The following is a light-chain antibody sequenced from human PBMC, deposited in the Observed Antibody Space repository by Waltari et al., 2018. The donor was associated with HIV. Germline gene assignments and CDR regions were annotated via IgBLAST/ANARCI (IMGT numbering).Light chain of an antibody. CDR3: HVWDRSSDHHV. V-gene: IGLV3-21*02. Sequence: SYVLTQSPSVSVAPGQTASITCGGNNIGSKSVHWYQQKAGQAPVLVVYNGSDRPSGSPVRFSGSRSGNTATLTISRVEAGDEADYYCHVWDRSSDHHVFGPGTKVTVL. CDR1: NIGSKS. J-gene: IGLJ1*01. CDR2: NGS.